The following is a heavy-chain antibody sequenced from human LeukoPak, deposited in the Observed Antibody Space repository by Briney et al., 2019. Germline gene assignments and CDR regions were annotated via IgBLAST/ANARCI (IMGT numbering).Heavy chain of an antibody. CDR3: AKGGANTMPPSLFDY. Sequence: GRSLRLSCAASGFTFSTYAMSWVRQAPGKGLGWVSAISGSGGRTKYADSVKGRFTISRDNSKNTLYLQMNSLRAEDTAIYYCAKGGANTMPPSLFDYWGQGTLVTVSS. D-gene: IGHD2-2*01. CDR2: ISGSGGRT. J-gene: IGHJ4*02. CDR1: GFTFSTYA. V-gene: IGHV3-23*01.